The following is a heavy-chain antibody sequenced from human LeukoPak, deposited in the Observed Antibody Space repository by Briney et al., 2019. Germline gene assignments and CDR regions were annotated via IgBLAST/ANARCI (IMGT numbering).Heavy chain of an antibody. Sequence: SETLSLTCTVSGGSISSDNYYWGWIRQPPGKGLEWIGSIYYSGTTYYNPSLKSRVTISVDTSKNQFSLKLSSVTAADTAVYYCARGGSFWSGYYTPPKPNWFDPWGQGTLVTVSS. V-gene: IGHV4-39*07. D-gene: IGHD3-3*01. J-gene: IGHJ5*02. CDR3: ARGGSFWSGYYTPPKPNWFDP. CDR2: IYYSGTT. CDR1: GGSISSDNYY.